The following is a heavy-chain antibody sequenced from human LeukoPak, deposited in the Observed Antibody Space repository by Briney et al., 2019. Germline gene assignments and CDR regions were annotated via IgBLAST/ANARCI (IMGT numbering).Heavy chain of an antibody. CDR2: ISSSGSTI. J-gene: IGHJ6*04. V-gene: IGHV3-48*03. CDR1: GFTFSSYE. Sequence: GGSLRLCCAASGFTFSSYEMNWVRQATGKGLEWVSYISSSGSTIYYADSVKGRFTISRDNAKNSLYLQMNSLRAEDTAVYYCARDMWRPGSYYYYYGMDVWGKGTTVTVSS. CDR3: ARDMWRPGSYYYYYGMDV. D-gene: IGHD2-21*01.